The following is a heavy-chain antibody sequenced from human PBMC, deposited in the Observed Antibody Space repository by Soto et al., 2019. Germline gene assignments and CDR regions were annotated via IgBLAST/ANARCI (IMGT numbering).Heavy chain of an antibody. CDR2: IIPIYGTV. J-gene: IGHJ6*02. D-gene: IGHD3-10*01. V-gene: IGHV1-69*13. CDR3: VRDPHVSGDYYYYFGMDV. CDR1: GGTFRSSA. Sequence: SVKVSCKASGGTFRSSAISWVRQAPGQGLEWMGGIIPIYGTVNYAQKFQGRVTISADESTSTANMELNSLRSEDTAVYYCVRDPHVSGDYYYYFGMDVWGQGTTVTVSS.